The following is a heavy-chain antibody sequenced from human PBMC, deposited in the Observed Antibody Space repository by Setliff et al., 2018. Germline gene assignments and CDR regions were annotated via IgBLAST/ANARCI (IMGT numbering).Heavy chain of an antibody. Sequence: PSETLSLTCAVYGGSFSGYYWSWIRQPPGKGLEWIGEINHSGSTNYNPSLKSRVTISVDTSKNQFSLKLSSVTAADTAAYYCARKKTVYWYYGMDVWGQGTTVTVSS. V-gene: IGHV4-34*01. CDR3: ARKKTVYWYYGMDV. CDR2: INHSGST. J-gene: IGHJ6*02. CDR1: GGSFSGYY. D-gene: IGHD2-15*01.